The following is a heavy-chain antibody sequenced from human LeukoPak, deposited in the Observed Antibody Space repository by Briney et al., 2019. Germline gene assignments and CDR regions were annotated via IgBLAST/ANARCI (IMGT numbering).Heavy chain of an antibody. CDR3: ARGRVAARAFYYYYYMDV. CDR1: GGSISSGSYY. CDR2: IYTSGST. V-gene: IGHV4-61*02. J-gene: IGHJ6*03. Sequence: PSETLSLTCTVSGGSISSGSYYWSWIRQPAGKGLEWIGRIYTSGSTNYNPSLKSRVTISVDTSKNQFSLKLSSVTAADTAVYYCARGRVAARAFYYYYYMDVWGKGTTVTVSS. D-gene: IGHD6-6*01.